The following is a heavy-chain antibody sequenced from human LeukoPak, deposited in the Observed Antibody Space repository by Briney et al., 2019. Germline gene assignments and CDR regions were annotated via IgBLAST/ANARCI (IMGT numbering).Heavy chain of an antibody. CDR2: IYTSGST. Sequence: PSETLSLTCTVSGGSISSYYWSWIRQPAGKGLEWIGRIYTSGSTNYNPSLKSRVTMSVDTSKNQFSLKLSSETAADTAVYYCARAPIGQPHCSGGSCYSFDPWGQGTLVTVSS. CDR1: GGSISSYY. V-gene: IGHV4-4*07. CDR3: ARAPIGQPHCSGGSCYSFDP. J-gene: IGHJ5*02. D-gene: IGHD2-15*01.